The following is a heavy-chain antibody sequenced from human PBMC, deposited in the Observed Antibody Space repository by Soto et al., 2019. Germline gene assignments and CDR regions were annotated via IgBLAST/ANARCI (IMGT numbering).Heavy chain of an antibody. J-gene: IGHJ4*02. D-gene: IGHD5-12*01. CDR1: GFTFSSYA. CDR3: AKDPLVATITRIDY. CDR2: ISGSGGST. V-gene: IGHV3-23*01. Sequence: GSLRLSCAASGFTFSSYAMSWVRQAPGKGLEWVSAISGSGGSTYYADSVKGRFTISRDNSKNTLYLQMNSLRAEDTAVYYCAKDPLVATITRIDYWGQGTLVTVSS.